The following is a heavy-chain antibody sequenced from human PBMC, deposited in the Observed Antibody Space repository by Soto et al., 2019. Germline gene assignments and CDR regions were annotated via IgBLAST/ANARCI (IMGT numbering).Heavy chain of an antibody. CDR3: TRDPYSGGRYYFDS. V-gene: IGHV3-33*01. J-gene: IGHJ4*02. CDR1: GFTFTNYG. D-gene: IGHD1-26*01. Sequence: YLRLSCAASGFTFTNYGMHWVRQAPGRGLEWVAVIWYDGSNKYYADSVKGRFTISKDNSQNTLYLEMNNLRAEDTAVYYCTRDPYSGGRYYFDSWGQGTLVTVSS. CDR2: IWYDGSNK.